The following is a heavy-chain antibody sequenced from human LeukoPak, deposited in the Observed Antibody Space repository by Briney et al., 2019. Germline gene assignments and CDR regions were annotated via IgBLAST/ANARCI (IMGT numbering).Heavy chain of an antibody. CDR2: INPNSGGT. J-gene: IGHJ4*02. V-gene: IGHV1-2*02. CDR1: GYTFTGYY. D-gene: IGHD3-22*01. Sequence: GASVKVSCKASGYTFTGYYMHWVRQAPGQGLEWMGWINPNSGGTNYAQKFQGRVTMTRDTSISTAYMELSRLRSDDTAVYYCASGRGPSGGGYDEPVFDYWGQGTLVTVSS. CDR3: ASGRGPSGGGYDEPVFDY.